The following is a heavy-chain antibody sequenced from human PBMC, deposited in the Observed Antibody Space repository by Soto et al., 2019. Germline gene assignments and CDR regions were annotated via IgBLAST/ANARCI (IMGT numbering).Heavy chain of an antibody. J-gene: IGHJ5*02. V-gene: IGHV1-18*01. CDR2: ISAYNGNT. CDR3: AGDRKQQLVLVQYTWFDP. CDR1: GYTFTSYG. Sequence: QVQLVQSGAEVKKPGASVKVSCKASGYTFTSYGISWVRQAPGQGLEWMGWISAYNGNTNYAQKLQGRVTMTTDTHTDADYMEPRSLRSDDKAVYCCAGDRKQQLVLVQYTWFDPWGQGTLVTVAS. D-gene: IGHD6-13*01.